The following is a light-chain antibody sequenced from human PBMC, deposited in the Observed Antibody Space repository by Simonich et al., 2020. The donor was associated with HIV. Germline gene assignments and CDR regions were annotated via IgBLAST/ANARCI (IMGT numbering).Light chain of an antibody. CDR1: SSNIGSNT. CDR2: RSN. Sequence: QSLLTQPPSASGTPGQRVTISCSGSSSNIGSNTVDWSQQLPGTAPKLLNYRSNQRPSGVPDRVSGSKSGTSASLAISGLQTEDEADYYCAAWDDSLNGYVFGTGTKVTGL. CDR3: AAWDDSLNGYV. V-gene: IGLV1-44*01. J-gene: IGLJ1*01.